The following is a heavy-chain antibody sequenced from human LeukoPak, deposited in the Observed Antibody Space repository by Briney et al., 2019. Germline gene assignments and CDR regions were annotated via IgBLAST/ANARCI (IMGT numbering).Heavy chain of an antibody. V-gene: IGHV4-59*01. J-gene: IGHJ4*02. Sequence: SETLSLTCTVSGGSISSYYWSWIRQPPGKGLEWIGYIYYSGSTNYNPSLKSRVTISVDTSKNQFSLKLSSVTAADTAVYYCAREGIVGATGTFDYWGQGTLVTVSS. CDR2: IYYSGST. CDR3: AREGIVGATGTFDY. D-gene: IGHD1-26*01. CDR1: GGSISSYY.